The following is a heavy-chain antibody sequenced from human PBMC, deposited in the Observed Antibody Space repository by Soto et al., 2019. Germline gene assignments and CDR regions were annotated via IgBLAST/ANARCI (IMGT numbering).Heavy chain of an antibody. CDR2: VYYAGGT. CDR1: SVSISSSSYY. Sequence: QLRLQESGPGLVKASETLSLSCTGSSVSISSSSYYWCWIRQSPGKGLECIGSVYYAGGTDYNPSHNSRVTISVDRSKNQVSLKLRAVTAADTAVYYCARHRTEVNYYYGMDFWGQGTTVTVSS. V-gene: IGHV4-39*01. CDR3: ARHRTEVNYYYGMDF. J-gene: IGHJ6*02.